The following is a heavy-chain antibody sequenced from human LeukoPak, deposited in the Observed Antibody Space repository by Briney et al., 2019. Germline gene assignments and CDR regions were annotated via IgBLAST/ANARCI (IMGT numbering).Heavy chain of an antibody. CDR2: IKQDGSEK. Sequence: GGSLRLSCAASVFTFSSYWMSWVRQAPGKGLEWVANIKQDGSEKYYVDPVKGRFTISRDNAKNSLYLQMNSLRAEDTAVYYCVRWEDYSPHEYYFDYWGQGTLVTVSS. CDR1: VFTFSSYW. J-gene: IGHJ4*02. D-gene: IGHD1-26*01. V-gene: IGHV3-7*03. CDR3: VRWEDYSPHEYYFDY.